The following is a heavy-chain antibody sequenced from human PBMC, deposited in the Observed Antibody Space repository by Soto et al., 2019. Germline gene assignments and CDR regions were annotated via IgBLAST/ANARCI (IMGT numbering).Heavy chain of an antibody. CDR1: GGTFSSYA. V-gene: IGHV1-69*01. CDR2: IIPIFGTA. D-gene: IGHD6-19*01. Sequence: QVPLVQSGAEVKKPGSSVKVSCKASGGTFSSYAISWVRQAPGQGLEWMGGIIPIFGTANYAQKFQGRVTITADESTSTAYMELSSLRSEDTAVYYCARGKGSGWSGYYYYGMDVWGQGTTVTVSS. CDR3: ARGKGSGWSGYYYYGMDV. J-gene: IGHJ6*02.